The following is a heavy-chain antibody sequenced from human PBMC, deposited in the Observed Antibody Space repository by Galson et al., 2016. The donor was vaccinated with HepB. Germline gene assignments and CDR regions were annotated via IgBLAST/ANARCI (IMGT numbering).Heavy chain of an antibody. V-gene: IGHV3-11*05. CDR2: ISSSGSYNT. CDR1: GFTFNTYA. D-gene: IGHD6-19*01. J-gene: IGHJ4*02. Sequence: SLRLSCAASGFTFNTYAMSWVRQAPGKGLEWVSYISSSGSYNTNYADSVKGRFTISRDNAKNSLYLQMDSLRVEDTAVYYCARAASELDYWGQGTLVTVSS. CDR3: ARAASELDY.